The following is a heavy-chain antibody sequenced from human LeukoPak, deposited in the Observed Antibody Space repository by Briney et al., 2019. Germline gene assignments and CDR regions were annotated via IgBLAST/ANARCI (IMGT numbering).Heavy chain of an antibody. CDR1: GFTFSSYA. J-gene: IGHJ4*02. CDR2: ISSSDDYT. V-gene: IGHV3-23*01. CDR3: ARGQEEAYYDILTGYYLDY. Sequence: GGSLRLSCAASGFTFSSYAMSWVRQAPGKGLEWVSTISSSDDYTYYADSVKGRFTISRDNSKNSLYLQMNSLRAEDTAVYYCARGQEEAYYDILTGYYLDYWGQGTLVTVSS. D-gene: IGHD3-9*01.